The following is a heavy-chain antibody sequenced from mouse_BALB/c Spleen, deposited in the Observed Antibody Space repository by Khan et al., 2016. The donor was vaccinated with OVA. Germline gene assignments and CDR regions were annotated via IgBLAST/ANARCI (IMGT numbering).Heavy chain of an antibody. Sequence: QVQLQQSGPGLVRPSQTLSITCTVSGFSLTTYGVHWVRPSPGKGLEWLGVIRSGGNTDYNAAFISRLSITKDNSKSQVFFKMNRLQADDTAMYYCARNSYMYDFTYWGQGTLVTVSA. J-gene: IGHJ3*01. V-gene: IGHV2-2*01. CDR1: GFSLTTYG. CDR3: ARNSYMYDFTY. CDR2: IRSGGNT. D-gene: IGHD2-14*01.